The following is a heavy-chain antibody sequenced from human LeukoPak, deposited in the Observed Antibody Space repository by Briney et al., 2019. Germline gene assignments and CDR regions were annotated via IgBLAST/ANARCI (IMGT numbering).Heavy chain of an antibody. CDR3: ARAGGSYYPYYYYGMDV. D-gene: IGHD1-26*01. Sequence: GGSLRLSCAASGFTYNSHAMHWVRQAPGKGLEWVAVIWYDGSNKYYADSAKGRFTISRDNSKNTLYLQMNSLRAEDTAVYYCARAGGSYYPYYYYGMDVWGQGTAVTVSS. V-gene: IGHV3-33*01. CDR1: GFTYNSHA. CDR2: IWYDGSNK. J-gene: IGHJ6*02.